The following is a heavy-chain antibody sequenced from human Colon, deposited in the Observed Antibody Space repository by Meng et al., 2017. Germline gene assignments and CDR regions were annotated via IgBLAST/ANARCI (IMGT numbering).Heavy chain of an antibody. J-gene: IGHJ4*01. V-gene: IGHV3-21*01. CDR1: GFTFRGFS. CDR3: TRGWMPE. CDR2: ITGDSTYI. D-gene: IGHD2-2*01. Sequence: VQLGESGGGLVKPGESLSLSCAASGFTFRGFSLSWVRQAPGKGLEWVSSITGDSTYIYYADSVKGRFTVSRDNAKNSLYLQMNSLRADDTAVYYCTRGWMPEWGQGTLVTVSS.